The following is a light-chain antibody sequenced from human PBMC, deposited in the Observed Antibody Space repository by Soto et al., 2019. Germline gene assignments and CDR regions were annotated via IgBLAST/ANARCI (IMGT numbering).Light chain of an antibody. CDR2: DDN. CDR3: GSWDSSLSAYV. V-gene: IGLV1-51*01. Sequence: QSVLTQPPSVSSAPGQKVTISCSGSSSNIGGNSVSLYQQLPGTAPKLLIYDDNKRPSGIPDRFSGSKSGTSATLGITGFQTGDEADYYCGSWDSSLSAYVFGTGTKVTVL. CDR1: SSNIGGNS. J-gene: IGLJ1*01.